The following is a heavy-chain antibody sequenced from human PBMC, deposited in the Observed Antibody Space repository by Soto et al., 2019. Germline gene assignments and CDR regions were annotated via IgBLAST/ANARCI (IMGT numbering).Heavy chain of an antibody. CDR1: GYTFTSYG. V-gene: IGHV1-18*04. CDR2: ISAYNGNT. J-gene: IGHJ5*02. CDR3: ARGLELIGYCSGGSGSRLVWFDP. D-gene: IGHD2-15*01. Sequence: ASVKVSCKASGYTFTSYGISWVRQAPGQGLEWMGWISAYNGNTNYAQKLQGRVTMTTDTSTSTAYMELRSLRSDDTAVYYCARGLELIGYCSGGSGSRLVWFDPWGQGTLVTVSS.